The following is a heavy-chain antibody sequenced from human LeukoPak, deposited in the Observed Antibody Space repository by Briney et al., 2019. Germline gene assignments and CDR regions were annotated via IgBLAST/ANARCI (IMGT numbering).Heavy chain of an antibody. J-gene: IGHJ4*02. CDR3: AKFKNRNDYGDSDFDY. D-gene: IGHD4-17*01. V-gene: IGHV3-30*18. CDR1: GFTFSSYG. Sequence: GGSLRLSCAASGFTFSSYGMHWVRQAPGKGLEWVAVISYDGSNKYYADSVKGRFTISRDNSKNTLYLQMNSLRAEDTAVYYRAKFKNRNDYGDSDFDYWGQGTLVTVSS. CDR2: ISYDGSNK.